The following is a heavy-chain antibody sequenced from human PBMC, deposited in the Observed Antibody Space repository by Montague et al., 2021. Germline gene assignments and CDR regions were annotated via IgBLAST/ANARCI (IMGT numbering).Heavy chain of an antibody. CDR3: ARSLYCKGGSCYSGFDP. CDR1: GGSTSSTSYY. CDR2: IYYNGST. Sequence: SETLSLTCTVSGGSTSSTSYYWGWIRQPPGKELEFIGVIYYNGSTYHNPSLKSRVTVSIDTSKNQFSLKLISVTAADTAVYFCARSLYCKGGSCYSGFDPGGQGTLVTASS. V-gene: IGHV4-39*01. D-gene: IGHD2-15*01. J-gene: IGHJ5*02.